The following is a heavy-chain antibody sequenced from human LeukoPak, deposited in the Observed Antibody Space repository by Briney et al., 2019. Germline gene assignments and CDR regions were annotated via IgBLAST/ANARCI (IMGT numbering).Heavy chain of an antibody. CDR1: GGSISSFF. J-gene: IGHJ5*02. D-gene: IGHD4-17*01. CDR3: ARSRGGYGDYGSWFDP. Sequence: SETLSLTCTVAGGSISSFFWNWIRQPPGKGLEWIGFTHESGSTNYNPSLKSRVTMSLDPSKNQFSLRLSSVTTADTAFYYCARSRGGYGDYGSWFDPWGQGTLVNVSP. V-gene: IGHV4-59*01. CDR2: THESGST.